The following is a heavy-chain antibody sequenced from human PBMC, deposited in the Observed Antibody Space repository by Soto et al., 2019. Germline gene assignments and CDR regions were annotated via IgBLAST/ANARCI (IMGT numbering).Heavy chain of an antibody. CDR3: ARLAPRYRIRDYNYYSLDF. V-gene: IGHV4-59*02. Sequence: SETLSLTCTVSGGSVSNYYWTWIRQPPGKGLEWISYINYSGSTDHSPSPKSRVTISLDTSKNQFSLRLISVTAADTAVYYCARLAPRYRIRDYNYYSLDFWGQGTTVTVSS. J-gene: IGHJ6*02. D-gene: IGHD3-16*02. CDR1: GGSVSNYY. CDR2: INYSGST.